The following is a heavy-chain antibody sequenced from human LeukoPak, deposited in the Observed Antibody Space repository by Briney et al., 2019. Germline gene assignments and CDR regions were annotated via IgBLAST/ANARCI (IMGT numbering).Heavy chain of an antibody. J-gene: IGHJ3*02. CDR2: IDPSDSYT. Sequence: GESLKIPCKGSGYSFTSYWISWVRQMPGKGLEWMGRIDPSDSYTNYSPSFRGHVTISADKSISTAYLQWSSLKASDTAMYYCASSQGPDAFDIWGQGTMVTVSS. CDR1: GYSFTSYW. V-gene: IGHV5-10-1*01. CDR3: ASSQGPDAFDI.